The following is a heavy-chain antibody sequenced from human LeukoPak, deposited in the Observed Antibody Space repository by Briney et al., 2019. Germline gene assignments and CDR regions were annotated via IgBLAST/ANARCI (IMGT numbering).Heavy chain of an antibody. CDR2: IYNSGST. V-gene: IGHV4-59*01. CDR3: ARFTPQGYGWGGYNRFDP. D-gene: IGHD3-16*01. CDR1: GDSFSYFY. J-gene: IGHJ5*02. Sequence: PSETLSLTCTVSGDSFSYFYWSWIRQPPGKGLEWIGYIYNSGSTNYNPSLKSRVTISLDTSKNQFSLKLSSVTAADTAVYYCARFTPQGYGWGGYNRFDPWGQGTLVTVSS.